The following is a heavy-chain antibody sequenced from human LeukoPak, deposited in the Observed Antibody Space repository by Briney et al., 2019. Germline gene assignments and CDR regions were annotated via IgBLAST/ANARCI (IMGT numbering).Heavy chain of an antibody. CDR1: GFTFSSYG. D-gene: IGHD3-16*01. J-gene: IGHJ3*02. Sequence: PGGSLRLSCAASGFTFSSYGMHWVRQAPGKGLEWVAFIRYDGSNKYYADSVKGRFPISRDNSKNTLYLQMNSLRAEDTAVYYCATDSYPVPEGQGDAFDIWGQGTMVTVSS. CDR2: IRYDGSNK. CDR3: ATDSYPVPEGQGDAFDI. V-gene: IGHV3-30*02.